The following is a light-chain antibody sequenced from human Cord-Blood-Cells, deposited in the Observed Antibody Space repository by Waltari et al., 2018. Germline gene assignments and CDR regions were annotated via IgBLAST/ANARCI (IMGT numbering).Light chain of an antibody. Sequence: QSALPKPPSGSGSPGQSITIPCTATTSDVGGYNYSSWYQQHPGKAPKLMIYDVSNRPSGVSNRFSGSKSGNTASLTISGLQAEDEADYYCSSYTSSSLYVFGTGTKVTVL. V-gene: IGLV2-14*03. CDR1: TSDVGGYNY. CDR2: DVS. CDR3: SSYTSSSLYV. J-gene: IGLJ1*01.